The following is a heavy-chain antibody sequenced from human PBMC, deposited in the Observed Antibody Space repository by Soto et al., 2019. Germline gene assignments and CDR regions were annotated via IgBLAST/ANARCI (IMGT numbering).Heavy chain of an antibody. V-gene: IGHV3-30*18. CDR3: TNGRRQQPPLD. Sequence: GGSLRLSCAASGFTFSNYVMQWVRQAPGKGLEWVAVISYDGSSKFYADSEGRFTISRDNSKNALYLQMNSLRAEDTAVYYCTNGRRQQPPLDWGQGTLVTVSS. CDR2: ISYDGSSK. CDR1: GFTFSNYV. J-gene: IGHJ4*02. D-gene: IGHD6-13*01.